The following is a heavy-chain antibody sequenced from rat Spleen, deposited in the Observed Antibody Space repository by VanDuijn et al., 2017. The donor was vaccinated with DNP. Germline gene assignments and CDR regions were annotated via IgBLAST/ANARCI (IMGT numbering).Heavy chain of an antibody. CDR2: MWTGGGT. V-gene: IGHV2-43*01. CDR1: GFSLSSYH. Sequence: QVQLKESGPGLVQPSQTLSLACTVSGFSLSSYHVSWVRQPPGKGLEWMGVMWTGGGTAYNSLLQSRLSISRDTSKSQVFLKMNRLQTEDTATYYCARYSTSFVMDAWGQGTSVTVSS. CDR3: ARYSTSFVMDA. J-gene: IGHJ4*01. D-gene: IGHD1-2*01.